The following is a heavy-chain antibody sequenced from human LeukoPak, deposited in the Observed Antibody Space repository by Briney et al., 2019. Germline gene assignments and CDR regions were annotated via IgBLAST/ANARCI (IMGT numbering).Heavy chain of an antibody. J-gene: IGHJ4*02. CDR3: AKRPYGDHELGY. D-gene: IGHD4-17*01. CDR2: VSTSSSYI. V-gene: IGHV3-21*05. Sequence: PVQPLDSPSVVSTSSSYIYYADSVKGRFTISRDNSKNTLYLQMNSLRAEDTAVYYCAKRPYGDHELGYWGQGTLVTVSS.